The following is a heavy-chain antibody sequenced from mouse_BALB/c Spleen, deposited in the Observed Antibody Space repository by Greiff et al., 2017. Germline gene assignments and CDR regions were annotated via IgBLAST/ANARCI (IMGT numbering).Heavy chain of an antibody. CDR1: GFAFSSYD. Sequence: EVKLMESGGGLVKPGGSLKLSCAASGFAFSSYDMSWVRQTPEKRLEWVAYISSGGGSTYYPDTVKGRFTISRDNAKNTLYLQMSSLKSEDTAMYYCARLGVRQDYYYAMDYWGQGTSVTVSS. D-gene: IGHD2-14*01. CDR3: ARLGVRQDYYYAMDY. V-gene: IGHV5-12-1*01. J-gene: IGHJ4*01. CDR2: ISSGGGST.